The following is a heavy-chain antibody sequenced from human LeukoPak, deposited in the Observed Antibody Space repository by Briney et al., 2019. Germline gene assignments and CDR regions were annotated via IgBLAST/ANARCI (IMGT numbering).Heavy chain of an antibody. CDR2: IRSKAYGGTT. Sequence: GGSLRLSCTASGFTFGDYAMSWVRQAPGKGLEWVGFIRSKAYGGTTEYAASVKGRFTISRDDSKSIAYLQMNSLKTEDTAVYYCTRGFLMVRGVIDYWGQGTLATVSS. CDR3: TRGFLMVRGVIDY. D-gene: IGHD3-10*01. J-gene: IGHJ4*02. V-gene: IGHV3-49*04. CDR1: GFTFGDYA.